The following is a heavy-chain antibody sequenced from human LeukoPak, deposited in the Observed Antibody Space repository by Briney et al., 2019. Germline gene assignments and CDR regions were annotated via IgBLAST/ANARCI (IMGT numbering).Heavy chain of an antibody. J-gene: IGHJ4*02. CDR3: ARDSTPGGRNVDLSY. CDR2: IYSGGST. D-gene: IGHD1-26*01. CDR1: GFTVSSNY. Sequence: GGSLRLSCAASGFTVSSNYMSWVRQAPGKGLEWVSVIYSGGSTYYADSVKGRFTISRDNSKNTLYLQMSSLRAEDTAVYYCARDSTPGGRNVDLSYWGQGTLVTVSS. V-gene: IGHV3-53*01.